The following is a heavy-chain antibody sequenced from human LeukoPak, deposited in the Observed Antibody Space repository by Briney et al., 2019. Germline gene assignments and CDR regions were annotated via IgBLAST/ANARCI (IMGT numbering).Heavy chain of an antibody. CDR3: ARVGLYYYDSSGYYYPPGDAFDI. D-gene: IGHD3-22*01. J-gene: IGHJ3*02. V-gene: IGHV3-21*01. CDR2: ISSSSSYI. CDR1: GFTFSSYG. Sequence: GGSLRLSRAASGFTFSSYGMHWVRQAPGKGLEWVSSISSSSSYIYYADSVKGRFTISRDNAKNSLYLQMNSLRAEDTAVYYCARVGLYYYDSSGYYYPPGDAFDIWGQGTMVTVSS.